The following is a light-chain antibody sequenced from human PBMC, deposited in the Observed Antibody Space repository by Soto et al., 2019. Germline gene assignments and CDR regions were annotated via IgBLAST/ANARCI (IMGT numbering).Light chain of an antibody. V-gene: IGLV1-40*01. CDR2: SDI. J-gene: IGLJ2*01. CDR1: NSNIGAGYT. Sequence: QSVLTQPPSVSGAPGQRVTISCTGNNSNIGAGYTVHWYQQLPGTAPKLLIYSDINRPSGVPDRFSGSKSGTSASLAITGLQAEDEADYYCQSYDSSLSGSVFGGGTKVTVL. CDR3: QSYDSSLSGSV.